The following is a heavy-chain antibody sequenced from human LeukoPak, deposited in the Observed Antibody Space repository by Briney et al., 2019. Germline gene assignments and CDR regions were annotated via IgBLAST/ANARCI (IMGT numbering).Heavy chain of an antibody. CDR1: GGSISSSSYY. J-gene: IGHJ6*03. D-gene: IGHD6-19*01. CDR2: IYYSGST. V-gene: IGHV4-39*07. Sequence: SETLSLTCTVSGGSISSSSYYWGWIRQPPGKGLEWIGSIYYSGSTYYNPSLKSRVTISVDTSKNQFSLKLSSVTAADTAVYYCARSSPGIRSSGWSTYYYYYYMDVWGKGTTVTVSS. CDR3: ARSSPGIRSSGWSTYYYYYYMDV.